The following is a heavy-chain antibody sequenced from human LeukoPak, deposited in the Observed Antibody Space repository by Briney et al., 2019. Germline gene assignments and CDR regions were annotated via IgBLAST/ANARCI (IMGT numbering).Heavy chain of an antibody. CDR1: EFTVNSYA. CDR3: AKSSPYSATYFDY. V-gene: IGHV3-23*01. Sequence: GRSLRPSCAASEFTVNSYAMGWVRQAPGKGLEWVSAISGGGANTYYADSVKGRFTISRDNSKNTLYLQMNSLRAEDTAVYYCAKSSPYSATYFDYWGQGTLVTVSS. J-gene: IGHJ4*02. CDR2: ISGGGANT. D-gene: IGHD1-26*01.